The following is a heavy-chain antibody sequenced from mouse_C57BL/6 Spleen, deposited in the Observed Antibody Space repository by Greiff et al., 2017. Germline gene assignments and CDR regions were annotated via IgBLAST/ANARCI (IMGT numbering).Heavy chain of an antibody. CDR2: FDPSDSYT. CDR3: ARRGGPYDYDVGWFAY. D-gene: IGHD2-4*01. CDR1: GYTFTSYW. V-gene: IGHV1-50*01. Sequence: VQLQQPGAELVKPGASVKLSCKASGYTFTSYWMQWVKQRPGQGLEWIGEFDPSDSYTNYNQKFKGKATLTVDTSSSTAYMQLSSLTSEDSAVDYGARRGGPYDYDVGWFAYWGQGTLVTVSA. J-gene: IGHJ3*01.